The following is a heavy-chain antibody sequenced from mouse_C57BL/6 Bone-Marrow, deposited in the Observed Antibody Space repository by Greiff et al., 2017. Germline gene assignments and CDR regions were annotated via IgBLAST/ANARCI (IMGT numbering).Heavy chain of an antibody. CDR2: IYPRSGNT. V-gene: IGHV1-81*01. D-gene: IGHD2-14*01. J-gene: IGHJ1*03. CDR3: ARRVPGGYFDV. CDR1: GYTFTSYG. Sequence: VKLMESGAELARPGASVKLSCKASGYTFTSYGISWVKQRPGQGLEWIGEIYPRSGNTYYNEKFKGKATLTADKSSSTAYMELRSLTSEDSAVYFCARRVPGGYFDVWGTGTTVTVSS.